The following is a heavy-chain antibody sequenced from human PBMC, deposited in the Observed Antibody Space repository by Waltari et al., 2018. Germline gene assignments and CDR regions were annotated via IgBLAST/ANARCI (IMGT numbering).Heavy chain of an antibody. CDR1: GGTFSSYT. CDR3: ARWENYYDSSGYFHYWYFDL. D-gene: IGHD3-22*01. CDR2: IIPILGIA. J-gene: IGHJ2*01. V-gene: IGHV1-69*02. Sequence: QVQLVQSGAEVKKPGSSVKVSCKASGGTFSSYTISWVRQAPGQGLEWMGRIIPILGIANYAQKFQGRVTITADKSTSTAYMELSSLRSEDTAVYYCARWENYYDSSGYFHYWYFDLWGRGTLVIVSS.